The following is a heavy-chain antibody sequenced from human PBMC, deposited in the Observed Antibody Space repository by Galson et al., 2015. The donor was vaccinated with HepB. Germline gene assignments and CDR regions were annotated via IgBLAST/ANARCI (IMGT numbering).Heavy chain of an antibody. Sequence: SGAEVKKPGESLKISCKGSGYRFTTYWIGWVRQKPGQGLEWMGIIYPGDSDTRYSPSFQGHVTISADKSINSAYLQWSSLKASDTAMYYCARHGRVVATTTYFDLWGRGTLVTVSS. J-gene: IGHJ2*01. V-gene: IGHV5-51*01. CDR1: GYRFTTYW. D-gene: IGHD2-15*01. CDR3: ARHGRVVATTTYFDL. CDR2: IYPGDSDT.